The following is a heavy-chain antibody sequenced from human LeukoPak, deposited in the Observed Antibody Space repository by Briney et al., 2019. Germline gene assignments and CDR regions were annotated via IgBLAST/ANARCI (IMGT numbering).Heavy chain of an antibody. CDR2: IYYTGTT. J-gene: IGHJ4*02. D-gene: IGHD1-26*01. CDR3: ARGLVGATQSDY. V-gene: IGHV4-39*07. Sequence: PSETLSLTCTVSGGSISSSSYYWGWIRQPPGKGLEWIGSIYYTGTTYYNPSLKSRVTISLDTSKNQFSLKLTSVTAADTAVYYCARGLVGATQSDYWGQGTLVTVSS. CDR1: GGSISSSSYY.